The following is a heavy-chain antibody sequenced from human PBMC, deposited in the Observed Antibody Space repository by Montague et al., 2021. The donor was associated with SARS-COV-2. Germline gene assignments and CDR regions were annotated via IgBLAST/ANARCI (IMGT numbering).Heavy chain of an antibody. D-gene: IGHD4-23*01. V-gene: IGHV4-34*01. CDR3: ARWDPQIRTILGRRGKSACDY. CDR2: INHSGTT. Sequence: SETLSLTCAVYGGSFSSYYWTWIRQSPGRGLEWIAEINHSGTTNFNWSLKSRVSISVDTSKNQFSLRLSSVTVADTAVYYCARWDPQIRTILGRRGKSACDYWGRGTLVTVSS. J-gene: IGHJ4*02. CDR1: GGSFSSYY.